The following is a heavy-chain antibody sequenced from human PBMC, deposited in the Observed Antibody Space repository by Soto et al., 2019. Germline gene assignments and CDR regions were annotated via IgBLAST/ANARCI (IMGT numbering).Heavy chain of an antibody. CDR2: IYYSGST. CDR1: GRSISSYY. J-gene: IGHJ4*02. Sequence: QVQLQESGPGLVKPSETLSLTCTVSGRSISSYYWSWIRQPPGKGLEWIGYIYYSGSTNYNHTLKNRVTISVDTSKNQLSLKLSSVTDADTAVYYCARYDGRYWGQGTLVTVSS. CDR3: ARYDGRY. V-gene: IGHV4-59*01. D-gene: IGHD3-16*01.